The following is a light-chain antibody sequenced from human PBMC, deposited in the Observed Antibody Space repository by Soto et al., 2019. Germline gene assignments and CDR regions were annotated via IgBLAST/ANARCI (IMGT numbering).Light chain of an antibody. CDR1: QSVNRNL. J-gene: IGKJ1*01. CDR3: QQYGSSPRT. CDR2: AAS. V-gene: IGKV3-20*01. Sequence: VLPQSPGTPSLSPGERATVSSRASQSVNRNLLARPHQTPGQAPRLLLYAASSTAARIPDRCRRRGSGADFTLTISRLEPEDFAVYYCQQYGSSPRTFGQGTKVDIK.